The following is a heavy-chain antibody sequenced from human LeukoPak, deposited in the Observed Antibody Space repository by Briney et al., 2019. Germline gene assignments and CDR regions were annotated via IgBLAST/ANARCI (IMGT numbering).Heavy chain of an antibody. CDR2: IKSDGSST. D-gene: IGHD3-10*01. CDR3: ARVGYYGSGSYYKVAPFDY. J-gene: IGHJ4*02. Sequence: GGSLRLSCAASGFTFSSYWMHWVRQAPGKGLVWVSRIKSDGSSTSYADSVKGRFTISRDNAKNTLYLQMNSLRAEDTAVYYCARVGYYGSGSYYKVAPFDYWGQGTLVTVSS. CDR1: GFTFSSYW. V-gene: IGHV3-74*01.